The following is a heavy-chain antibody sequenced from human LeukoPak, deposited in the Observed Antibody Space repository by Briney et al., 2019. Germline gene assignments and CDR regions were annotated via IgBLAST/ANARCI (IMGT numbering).Heavy chain of an antibody. D-gene: IGHD6-6*01. Sequence: PGGSLRLSCAASGFTFSAYSMNWVRQAPGKGLEWVSYISSGVSTIYYADSLKGRFTISRDNAKTSLYLQMNSLRVEDTAVYYCAKNGIAARYTYYFDYWGQGTLVTVSS. CDR2: ISSGVSTI. J-gene: IGHJ4*02. CDR3: AKNGIAARYTYYFDY. V-gene: IGHV3-48*04. CDR1: GFTFSAYS.